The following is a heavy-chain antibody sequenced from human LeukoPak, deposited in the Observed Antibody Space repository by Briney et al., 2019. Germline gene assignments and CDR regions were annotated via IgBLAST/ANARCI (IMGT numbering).Heavy chain of an antibody. CDR2: IWYDGSNK. CDR3: VRDYGNWFDP. V-gene: IGHV3-33*01. D-gene: IGHD3-10*01. J-gene: IGHJ5*02. CDR1: GFTFSSYG. Sequence: GGSLRLSCAASGFTFSSYGMHWVRQAPGKGLEWVAVIWYDGSNKYYADSVKGRFTISRDSSKNTLDLQMNSLRAEDTAVYYCVRDYGNWFDPWGQGTLVTVSS.